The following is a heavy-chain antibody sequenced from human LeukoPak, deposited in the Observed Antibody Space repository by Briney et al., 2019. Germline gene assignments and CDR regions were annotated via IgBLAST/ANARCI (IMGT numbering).Heavy chain of an antibody. Sequence: ASVKVSCKASGYTFSNYYMHWVRQAPGQGLEWMGIINPSVGSASSAQKFQGRVTMTGDTSTSTVYMELSSLRSDDTAVYYCARALVGATTDYWGQGTLVTVSS. J-gene: IGHJ4*02. V-gene: IGHV1-46*01. CDR1: GYTFSNYY. D-gene: IGHD1-26*01. CDR3: ARALVGATTDY. CDR2: INPSVGSA.